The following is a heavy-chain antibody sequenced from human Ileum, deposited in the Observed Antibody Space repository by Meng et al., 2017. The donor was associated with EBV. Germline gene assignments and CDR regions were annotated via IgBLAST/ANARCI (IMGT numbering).Heavy chain of an antibody. Sequence: HLQDAGPGLVNPSETLSLTCTVSGGSISTGNFYWGWIRQSPGKALECIGTIYYRGNTFYNPSLKSRLTISIDPSKNEFSLTLRSVTAADTALYYCASAYDYGDYEAFAYWGPGSLVTVSS. D-gene: IGHD4-17*01. CDR2: IYYRGNT. CDR1: GGSISTGNFY. CDR3: ASAYDYGDYEAFAY. J-gene: IGHJ4*02. V-gene: IGHV4-39*07.